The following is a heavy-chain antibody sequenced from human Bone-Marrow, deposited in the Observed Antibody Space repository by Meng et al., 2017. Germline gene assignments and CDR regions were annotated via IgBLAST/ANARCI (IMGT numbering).Heavy chain of an antibody. CDR3: ARVQSGYDSG. J-gene: IGHJ4*02. D-gene: IGHD5-12*01. V-gene: IGHV7-4-1*02. CDR1: GYTFTNYD. CDR2: INTNTGNP. Sequence: QVTLVQAGAEVKKPGASVTLSCKASGYTFTNYDINWVRQATGQGLEWMGWINTNTGNPTYAQGFTGRFVFSLDTSVSTAYLQISSLKAEDTAVYYCARVQSGYDSGWGQGTLVTVSS.